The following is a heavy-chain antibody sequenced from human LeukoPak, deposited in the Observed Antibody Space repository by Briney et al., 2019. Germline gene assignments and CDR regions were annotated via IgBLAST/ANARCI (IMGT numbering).Heavy chain of an antibody. Sequence: SGPTLVNPTQTLTLTCTFSGFSLNTSGMGVGWIRQPPGEALEWLALIYWDDDKRYSPSLKSGLTITKDTSKNQVVLTMTNMDPVDTATYYCAHKVEVGVNTRYFQHWGQGTLVTVSS. V-gene: IGHV2-5*02. J-gene: IGHJ1*01. CDR1: GFSLNTSGMG. CDR3: AHKVEVGVNTRYFQH. CDR2: IYWDDDK. D-gene: IGHD1-26*01.